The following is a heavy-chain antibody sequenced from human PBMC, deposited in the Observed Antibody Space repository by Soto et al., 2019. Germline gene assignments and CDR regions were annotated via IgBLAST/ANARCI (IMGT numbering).Heavy chain of an antibody. V-gene: IGHV4-59*12. CDR3: ARGPGILNP. Sequence: SETLSLTCTVSGGSISSYYWSWIRQPPGKGLEWIGYIYYSGSTNYNPSLKSRVTISVDTSKNQFSLQLNSVTPEDSAVYYCARGPGILNPWGQGILVTVSS. D-gene: IGHD3-9*01. J-gene: IGHJ5*02. CDR1: GGSISSYY. CDR2: IYYSGST.